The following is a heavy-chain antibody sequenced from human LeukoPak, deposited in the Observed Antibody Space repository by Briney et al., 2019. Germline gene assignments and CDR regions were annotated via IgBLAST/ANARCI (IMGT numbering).Heavy chain of an antibody. V-gene: IGHV3-66*01. D-gene: IGHD1-26*01. Sequence: GGSLRLSCAASGFTVSSNYMSWVRQAPGKGLEWVSVIHSGGSTYYADSVRGRFTISRDNSKNTLYLQMNSLRAEDTAVYYCARGRPVGASTVEDYWGRGTLVTVSS. CDR1: GFTVSSNY. CDR3: ARGRPVGASTVEDY. J-gene: IGHJ4*02. CDR2: IHSGGST.